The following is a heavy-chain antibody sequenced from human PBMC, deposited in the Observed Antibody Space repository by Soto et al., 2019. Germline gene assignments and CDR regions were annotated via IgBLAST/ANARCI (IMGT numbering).Heavy chain of an antibody. J-gene: IGHJ3*01. CDR3: ARASRWDIVVVPAARGRFLEWL. V-gene: IGHV3-11*01. CDR2: ISSSGSTI. CDR1: GFTFSDYY. D-gene: IGHD2-2*01. Sequence: GGSLRLSCAAAGFTFSDYYMSWIRQAPGKGLEWVSYISSSGSTIYYADSVKGRFTISRDNAKNSLYLQMNSLRAEDTAVYYCARASRWDIVVVPAARGRFLEWLWGQGTMVTVSS.